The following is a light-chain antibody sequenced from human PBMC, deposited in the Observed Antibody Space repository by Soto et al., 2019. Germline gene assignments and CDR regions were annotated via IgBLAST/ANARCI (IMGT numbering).Light chain of an antibody. V-gene: IGLV2-23*02. CDR1: SSDVGSHNL. J-gene: IGLJ7*01. CDR2: EVS. Sequence: QSVLTQPAYVSGSPGQSITISCTGTSSDVGSHNLVSWYQQHPGQAPKLMIYEVSKRPLGVSTRFSASKSGNTASLTISGLQAEDGADYYCCSYGGSRAVFGGGTQLTVL. CDR3: CSYGGSRAV.